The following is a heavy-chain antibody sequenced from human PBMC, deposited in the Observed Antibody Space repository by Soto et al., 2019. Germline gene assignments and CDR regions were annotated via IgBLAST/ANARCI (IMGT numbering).Heavy chain of an antibody. Sequence: QVQLVQSGAEVKKPGSSVKVSCKASGGAFSDYAFSWVRQAPGQGLEWLGGIMPIFRAPDYAQKFQGRVTITADDFTRTAYMEMNSLRSEDTAVYYCASWLKGPDIGNYYYGMDVWGQGTTVTGS. J-gene: IGHJ6*02. V-gene: IGHV1-69*12. CDR3: ASWLKGPDIGNYYYGMDV. CDR1: GGAFSDYA. D-gene: IGHD2-15*01. CDR2: IMPIFRAP.